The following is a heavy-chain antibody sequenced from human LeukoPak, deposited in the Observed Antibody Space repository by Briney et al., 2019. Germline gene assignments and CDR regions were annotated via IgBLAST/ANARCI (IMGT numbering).Heavy chain of an antibody. J-gene: IGHJ6*02. CDR3: AREYDFWSGYYTGMLVINYYYGMDV. V-gene: IGHV3-21*01. D-gene: IGHD3-3*01. CDR1: GFTFSSYS. Sequence: PGGSLRLSCAASGFTFSSYSMTWVRQPPGKGLEWVSSISSSSSYIYYADSVKGRFTISRDNAKNSLYLQMNSLRAEDTAVYYCAREYDFWSGYYTGMLVINYYYGMDVWGQGTTVTVSS. CDR2: ISSSSSYI.